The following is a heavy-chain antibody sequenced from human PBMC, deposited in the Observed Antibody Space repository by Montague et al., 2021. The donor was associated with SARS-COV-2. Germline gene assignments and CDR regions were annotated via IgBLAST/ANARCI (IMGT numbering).Heavy chain of an antibody. Sequence: PALVKPTQTLTLTCTFSGFSLSTSGMCVSWIRQPPGKALEWLARIDWDDDKYYSTSLKTRFTISKDTSKNQVVLTMTNMDPVDTATYYCARMGVVTALDYWGQGTLVTVSS. CDR2: IDWDDDK. CDR3: ARMGVVTALDY. V-gene: IGHV2-70*11. D-gene: IGHD2-21*02. CDR1: GFSLSTSGMC. J-gene: IGHJ4*02.